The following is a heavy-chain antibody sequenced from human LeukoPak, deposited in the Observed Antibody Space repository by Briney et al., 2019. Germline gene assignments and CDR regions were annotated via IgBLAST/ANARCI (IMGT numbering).Heavy chain of an antibody. V-gene: IGHV1-46*01. D-gene: IGHD3/OR15-3a*01. CDR3: AGDLDWFASYYYGMDV. J-gene: IGHJ6*02. CDR2: INPSGGST. CDR1: GYTFTSYY. Sequence: ASVKVSCKASGYTFTSYYMHWVRQAPGQGLEWMGIINPSGGSTSYAQKFQGRVTMTRDTSTSTVYMELSSLRSEDTAVYYCAGDLDWFASYYYGMDVWGQGTTVTVSS.